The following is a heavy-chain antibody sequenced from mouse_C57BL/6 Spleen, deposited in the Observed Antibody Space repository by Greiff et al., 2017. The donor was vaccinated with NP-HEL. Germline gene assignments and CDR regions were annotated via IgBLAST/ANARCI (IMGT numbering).Heavy chain of an antibody. D-gene: IGHD1-2*01. Sequence: EVQRVESGPGLVKPSQSLSLTCSVTGYSITSGYYWNWIRQFPGNKLEWMGYISYDGSNNYNPSLKNRISITRDTSKNQFFLKLNSVTTEDTATYYCARGSGSSAMDYWGQGTPVTVSS. CDR2: ISYDGSN. CDR3: ARGSGSSAMDY. CDR1: GYSITSGYY. V-gene: IGHV3-6*01. J-gene: IGHJ4*01.